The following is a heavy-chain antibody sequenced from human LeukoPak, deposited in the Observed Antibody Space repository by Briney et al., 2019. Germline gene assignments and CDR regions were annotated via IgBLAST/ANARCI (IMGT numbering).Heavy chain of an antibody. D-gene: IGHD3-22*01. Sequence: ASVKVSCKASGGTFSSYAISWVRQAPGQGLEWMGGIIPIFGTANYAQKFQGRVTITADESTSTAYMELSSLRSEDTAVYYCARVTYDSSGYYPPHSDYWGQGTLVTVSS. CDR3: ARVTYDSSGYYPPHSDY. J-gene: IGHJ4*02. CDR2: IIPIFGTA. CDR1: GGTFSSYA. V-gene: IGHV1-69*13.